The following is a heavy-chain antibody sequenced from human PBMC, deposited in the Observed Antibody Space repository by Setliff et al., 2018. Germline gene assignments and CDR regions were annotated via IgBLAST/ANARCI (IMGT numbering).Heavy chain of an antibody. Sequence: GSLRLSCAASGFTFTNYIIHWVRQAPGKGLEWVAVMSLDETNKYYADSVRGRFTISRDISKNTLYLQMNSLRAEDTAVYYCAKHGAYNDFLTGYNFYYDMDVWSQGTTVTVSS. D-gene: IGHD3-9*01. CDR2: MSLDETNK. J-gene: IGHJ6*02. V-gene: IGHV3-30-3*02. CDR3: AKHGAYNDFLTGYNFYYDMDV. CDR1: GFTFTNYI.